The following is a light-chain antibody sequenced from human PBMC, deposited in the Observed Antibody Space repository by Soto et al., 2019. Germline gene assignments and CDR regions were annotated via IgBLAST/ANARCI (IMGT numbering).Light chain of an antibody. V-gene: IGKV3-20*01. J-gene: IGKJ1*01. CDR3: QQYGNSRWT. CDR1: QSVSSSY. Sequence: EIVLTQSPGTLSLPPGERATLSCRANQSVSSSYLAWYQQKPGQARRLLIYGASRRATGIPDRFSGSGSGTDFTLTISRLKPEDFAVYFCQQYGNSRWTCGQGTRVEIK. CDR2: GAS.